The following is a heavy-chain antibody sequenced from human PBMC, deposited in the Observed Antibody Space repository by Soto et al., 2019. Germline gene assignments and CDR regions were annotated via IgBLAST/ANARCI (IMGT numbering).Heavy chain of an antibody. J-gene: IGHJ6*02. Sequence: PGGSLRLSCAASGFTFSGSAMHWVRQASGKGLEWVGRIRSKANSYATAYAASVKGRFTISRDDSKNTAYLQMNSLKTEDTAVYYCTLPYSSSWSRTYYYYYGMDVWGQGTTVTVSS. V-gene: IGHV3-73*01. D-gene: IGHD6-6*01. CDR1: GFTFSGSA. CDR2: IRSKANSYAT. CDR3: TLPYSSSWSRTYYYYYGMDV.